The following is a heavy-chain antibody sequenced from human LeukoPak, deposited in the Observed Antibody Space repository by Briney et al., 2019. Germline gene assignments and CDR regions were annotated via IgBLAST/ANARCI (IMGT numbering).Heavy chain of an antibody. CDR1: GDSVSSNSAA. D-gene: IGHD3-3*01. V-gene: IGHV6-1*01. CDR2: TYYRSKWYN. CDR3: AKDLAIFGVVIIAAMDV. J-gene: IGHJ6*03. Sequence: SQTLSLTCALSGDSVSSNSAAWNWIRQSPSRGLEWLGRTYYRSKWYNDYAVSVKSRITINPDTSKNQFSLQLNSVTPEDTAVYYCAKDLAIFGVVIIAAMDVWGKGTTVTVSS.